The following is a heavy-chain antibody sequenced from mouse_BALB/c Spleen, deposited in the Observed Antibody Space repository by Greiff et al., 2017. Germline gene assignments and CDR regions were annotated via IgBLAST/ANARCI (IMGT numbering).Heavy chain of an antibody. CDR3: ARGDYYGSSSGY. D-gene: IGHD1-1*01. Sequence: VQLQQSGAELMKPGASVKISCKATGYTFSSYWIEWVKQRPGHGLEWIGEILPGSGSTNYNEKFKGKATFTADTSFNTAYMQLSSLTSEDSAVYYCARGDYYGSSSGYWGQGTTLTVSS. J-gene: IGHJ2*01. CDR2: ILPGSGST. CDR1: GYTFSSYW. V-gene: IGHV1-9*01.